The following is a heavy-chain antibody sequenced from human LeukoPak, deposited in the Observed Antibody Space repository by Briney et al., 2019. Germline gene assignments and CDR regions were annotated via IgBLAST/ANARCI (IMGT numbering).Heavy chain of an antibody. D-gene: IGHD6-19*01. CDR3: ARSVAGSSWFDP. CDR1: GFSFSSYD. Sequence: GGSLRLSCAASGFSFSSYDMHWVRQITGRGLEWVSVIGTAGDSLYAGSARGRFTISRENAKNSLYLQMNSLRAGDTAVYYCARSVAGSSWFDPWGQGTLVTVSS. V-gene: IGHV3-13*01. CDR2: IGTAGDS. J-gene: IGHJ5*02.